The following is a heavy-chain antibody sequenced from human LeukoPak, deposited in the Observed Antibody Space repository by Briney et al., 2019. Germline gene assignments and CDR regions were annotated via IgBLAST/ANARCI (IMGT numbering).Heavy chain of an antibody. Sequence: SETLSLTCTVSGDSISSSSYCWDWIRQPPGKGLERIGNIYNSANTHYNPSLKTRITMSVDTSKNQFSLKLNSVTAADTGIYYCARHSRSAYTGYENAFDIWGQGTMVTVSS. J-gene: IGHJ3*02. CDR1: GDSISSSSYC. D-gene: IGHD5-12*01. CDR2: IYNSANT. V-gene: IGHV4-39*01. CDR3: ARHSRSAYTGYENAFDI.